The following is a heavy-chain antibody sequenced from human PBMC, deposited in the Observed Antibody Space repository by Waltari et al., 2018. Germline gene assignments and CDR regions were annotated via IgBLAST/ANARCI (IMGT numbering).Heavy chain of an antibody. Sequence: EVQLVESGGGLVQPGGSLRLSCAASGFTYSMYWMHWVRQAPGKGLVWVSRRKSDGRSTSYADSVKGRFTISKDNAKNTVYLQMNSLRAEDTAIYYCARGARRTTVTTGWWYFDLWGRGTLVTVSS. J-gene: IGHJ2*01. CDR1: GFTYSMYW. CDR3: ARGARRTTVTTGWWYFDL. V-gene: IGHV3-74*01. CDR2: RKSDGRST. D-gene: IGHD4-17*01.